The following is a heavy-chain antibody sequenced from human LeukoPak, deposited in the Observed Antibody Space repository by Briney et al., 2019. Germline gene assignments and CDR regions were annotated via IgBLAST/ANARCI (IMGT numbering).Heavy chain of an antibody. J-gene: IGHJ6*02. CDR3: ARELWFGELLPPNGMDV. D-gene: IGHD3-10*01. V-gene: IGHV4-31*03. CDR2: IYYSGST. Sequence: PSETLSLTCTVSGVSISSGGYYWSWIRQHPGKGLEWIGYIYYSGSTYYNPSLKSRVTISVDTSKNQFSLKLSSVTAADTAVYYCARELWFGELLPPNGMDVWGQGTTVTVSS. CDR1: GVSISSGGYY.